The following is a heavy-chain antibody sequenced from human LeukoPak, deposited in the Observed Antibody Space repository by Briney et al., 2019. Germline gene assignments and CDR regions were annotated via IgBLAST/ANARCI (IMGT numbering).Heavy chain of an antibody. V-gene: IGHV3-21*01. J-gene: IGHJ4*02. D-gene: IGHD6-13*01. CDR1: GFTFSTYG. CDR2: ISSSSSYI. Sequence: GGSLRLSCAASGFTFSTYGMHWVRQAPGKGLEWVSSISSSSSYIYYADSVKGRFTISRDNAKNSLYLQMNSLRAEDTAVYYCARDSSRDYIAAAGTGASDYWGQGTLVTVSS. CDR3: ARDSSRDYIAAAGTGASDY.